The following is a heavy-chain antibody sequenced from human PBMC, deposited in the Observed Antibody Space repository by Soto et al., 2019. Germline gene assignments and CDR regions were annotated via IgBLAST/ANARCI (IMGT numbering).Heavy chain of an antibody. CDR2: IYYSGST. CDR3: ARAAMGGSSWPFDY. V-gene: IGHV4-59*12. Sequence: SETLSLTCTVSGGSISSYYWSWLRQPPGKGLEWIGYIYYSGSTNYNPSLKSRVTISVDTSKNQFSLKLSSVTAADTAVYYCARAAMGGSSWPFDYWGQGTLVTVSS. CDR1: GGSISSYY. J-gene: IGHJ4*02. D-gene: IGHD6-13*01.